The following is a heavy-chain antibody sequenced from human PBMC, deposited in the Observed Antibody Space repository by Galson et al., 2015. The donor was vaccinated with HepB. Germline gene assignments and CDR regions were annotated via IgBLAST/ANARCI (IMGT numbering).Heavy chain of an antibody. CDR2: INHSGST. CDR3: ARGRGLLWFGKLNDY. CDR1: GGSFSGYY. D-gene: IGHD3-10*01. J-gene: IGHJ4*02. Sequence: ETLSLTCAVYGGSFSGYYWSWIRQPPGKGLEWIGEINHSGSTNYNPSLKSRVTIPVDTSKNQFSLKLSSVTAADTAVYYCARGRGLLWFGKLNDYWGQGTLVTVSS. V-gene: IGHV4-34*01.